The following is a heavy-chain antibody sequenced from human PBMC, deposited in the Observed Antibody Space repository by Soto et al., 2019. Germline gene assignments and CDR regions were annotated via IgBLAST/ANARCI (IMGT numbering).Heavy chain of an antibody. CDR2: ISSTGETT. Sequence: EVQLVESGGGLVPPGGSLRLSCAASGFTFSTYSMNWVRQAPGKGLEWVSFISSTGETTYYADSVKGRLTISRDNAKNSLFLQMNSLADADTAVYYCARDVRLPDYWGQGTLVTVSS. V-gene: IGHV3-48*02. J-gene: IGHJ4*02. CDR3: ARDVRLPDY. D-gene: IGHD3-10*02. CDR1: GFTFSTYS.